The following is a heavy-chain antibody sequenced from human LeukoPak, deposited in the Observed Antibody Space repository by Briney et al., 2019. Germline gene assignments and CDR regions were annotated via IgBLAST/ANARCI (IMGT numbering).Heavy chain of an antibody. CDR3: ARDVKIAAAGSYFDS. CDR2: ISSSGST. Sequence: SETLSLTCTVSGGSISSYYWSWMRQPAGKRLEWIGRISSSGSTNYNPSLKSRVTMSVDSSKNQFSLILISVTAADTAVYYCARDVKIAAAGSYFDSWGQGTLVTVSS. CDR1: GGSISSYY. D-gene: IGHD6-13*01. J-gene: IGHJ4*02. V-gene: IGHV4-4*07.